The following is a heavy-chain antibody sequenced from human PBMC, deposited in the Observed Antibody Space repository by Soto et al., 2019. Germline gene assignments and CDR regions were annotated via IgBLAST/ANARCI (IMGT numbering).Heavy chain of an antibody. V-gene: IGHV4-39*07. D-gene: IGHD1-26*01. Sequence: SETLSLTCTVSGGSISSSSYYWGWIRQPPGKGLEWIGSIYYSGSTYYNPSLKSRVTISVDTSKNQFSLKLSSVTAADTAVYYCARGRAGSYYVYFFDYWGQGTLVTVSS. CDR3: ARGRAGSYYVYFFDY. CDR1: GGSISSSSYY. CDR2: IYYSGST. J-gene: IGHJ4*02.